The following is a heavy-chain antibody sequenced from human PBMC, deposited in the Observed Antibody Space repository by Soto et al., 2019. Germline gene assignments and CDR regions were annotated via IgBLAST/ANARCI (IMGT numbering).Heavy chain of an antibody. Sequence: QVQLVQSGAEVKKPGSSVKVSCKASGGTFSSSAISWVRQAPGQGLEWMGGFIPVFVTANYAQKFQGRVTITADKSTSTAYMELSSLRSEDTAVYYCARGHPFMVGAVHYYYGMDVWGQGTTVTVSS. V-gene: IGHV1-69*06. CDR3: ARGHPFMVGAVHYYYGMDV. CDR1: GGTFSSSA. CDR2: FIPVFVTA. J-gene: IGHJ6*02. D-gene: IGHD1-26*01.